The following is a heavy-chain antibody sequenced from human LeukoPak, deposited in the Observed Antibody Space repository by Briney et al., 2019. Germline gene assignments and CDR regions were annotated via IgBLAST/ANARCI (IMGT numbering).Heavy chain of an antibody. V-gene: IGHV1-2*02. CDR1: GYTFTSYY. Sequence: ASVKVSCKASGYTFTSYYMHWVRQAHGQGLEWMGWINPDSGGTNYAQKFQGRVTMTRDTSISTAYMELSRLRSDDTAVYYCARRRADRKYCSSTSCYDAFDIWGQGTMVTVSS. J-gene: IGHJ3*02. D-gene: IGHD2-2*01. CDR2: INPDSGGT. CDR3: ARRRADRKYCSSTSCYDAFDI.